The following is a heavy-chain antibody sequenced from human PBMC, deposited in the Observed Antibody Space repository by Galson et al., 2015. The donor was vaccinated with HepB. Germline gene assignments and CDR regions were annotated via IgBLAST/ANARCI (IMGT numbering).Heavy chain of an antibody. CDR2: IYNVGST. V-gene: IGHV3-66*01. Sequence: SLRLSCAVSGFTVSSNYMSWVRQAPGKGLEWVSIIYNVGSTFYEDSVKGRFTISRDNSKNTLYLQMNRLRAEDTAVYYCARGDDDYCSSTNSCHDAFDIWGQGTMVTVSS. J-gene: IGHJ3*02. D-gene: IGHD2-2*01. CDR1: GFTVSSNY. CDR3: ARGDDDYCSSTNSCHDAFDI.